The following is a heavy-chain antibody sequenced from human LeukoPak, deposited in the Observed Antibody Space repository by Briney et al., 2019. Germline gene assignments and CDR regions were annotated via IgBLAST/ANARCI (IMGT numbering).Heavy chain of an antibody. Sequence: SGPTLVNPTQTLSLTCTFSGFSLSSSGVGVGRIRQPPGKALEWLARIDWDDDKFYSPSLKTRLTISKDTSKNQVVLTMTNMDPVDTATYYCARILSDSGSYYFDYWGQGTLVTVSS. V-gene: IGHV2-70*04. CDR1: GFSLSSSGVG. J-gene: IGHJ4*02. CDR3: ARILSDSGSYYFDY. D-gene: IGHD3-10*01. CDR2: IDWDDDK.